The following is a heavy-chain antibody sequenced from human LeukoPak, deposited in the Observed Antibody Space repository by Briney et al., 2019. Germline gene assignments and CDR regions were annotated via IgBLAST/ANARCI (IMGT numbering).Heavy chain of an antibody. CDR3: AKIHDDSGYYYEYFQF. CDR1: GGTFRNSG. D-gene: IGHD3-22*01. CDR2: IIPILDIT. J-gene: IGHJ1*01. Sequence: SVKVSCKASGGTFRNSGISWVRHAPGQGLEYVGRIIPILDITEYGKTSPGRVTITADTATDTFYMELSGPRSEDTAVYYCAKIHDDSGYYYEYFQFWGQGTLITVSS. V-gene: IGHV1-69*04.